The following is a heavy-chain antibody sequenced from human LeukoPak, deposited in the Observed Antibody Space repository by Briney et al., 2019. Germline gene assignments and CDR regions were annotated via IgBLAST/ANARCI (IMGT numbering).Heavy chain of an antibody. Sequence: GGSLRLSCAASGFTFSSYAMSWVRQAPGKGLEWVSAISGSGGSTYYADSVKGRFTISRDNSKNTLYLQMNSLRAEDTAVYYCAKDPYNSSWYTHFDYWGQGTLVTVSS. D-gene: IGHD6-13*01. V-gene: IGHV3-23*01. CDR3: AKDPYNSSWYTHFDY. CDR1: GFTFSSYA. CDR2: ISGSGGST. J-gene: IGHJ4*02.